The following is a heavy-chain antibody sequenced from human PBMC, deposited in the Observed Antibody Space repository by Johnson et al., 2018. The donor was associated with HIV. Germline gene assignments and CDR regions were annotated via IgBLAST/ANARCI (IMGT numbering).Heavy chain of an antibody. J-gene: IGHJ3*02. CDR1: GFAFSSFA. CDR2: ISYDGSNE. Sequence: QVQLVESGGGVVQPGRSLRLSCAASGFAFSSFAVHWVRQAPGKGLEWVAVISYDGSNEYFADSVKGRFTISRDNSKNTLYLQMNSLRAEDTAVYYCASALCTWGAFDIWGQGTMVTVSS. D-gene: IGHD2-8*01. V-gene: IGHV3-30*14. CDR3: ASALCTWGAFDI.